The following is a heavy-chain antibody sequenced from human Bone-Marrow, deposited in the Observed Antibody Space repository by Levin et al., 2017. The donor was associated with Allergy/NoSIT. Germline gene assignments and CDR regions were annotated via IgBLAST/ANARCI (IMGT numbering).Heavy chain of an antibody. D-gene: IGHD3-3*01. CDR3: ARDLYENSFGLVPDV. J-gene: IGHJ6*02. CDR1: GFDFSTYG. CDR2: ISSDGSPK. V-gene: IGHV3-30*03. Sequence: GESLKISCVASGFDFSTYGLHWVRQSPVKGLEWVAVISSDGSPKFYADSVKGRHTISRDNSKNTLYLQMNSLRPEDTAVYFCARDLYENSFGLVPDVWGQGTAVTVS.